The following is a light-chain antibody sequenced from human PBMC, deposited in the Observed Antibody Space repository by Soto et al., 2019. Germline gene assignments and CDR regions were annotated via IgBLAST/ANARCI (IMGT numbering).Light chain of an antibody. CDR2: DAS. CDR1: QSISSW. J-gene: IGKJ1*01. Sequence: DIQMTQSPSTLSASVGDRVTITCRASQSISSWLAWYQQKPGKAPKLLIYDASSLESGVPSRFSGSGSGTEFTLTIISLQPDDFATYYCQQYNSDSSFGQGTKVEIK. V-gene: IGKV1-5*01. CDR3: QQYNSDSS.